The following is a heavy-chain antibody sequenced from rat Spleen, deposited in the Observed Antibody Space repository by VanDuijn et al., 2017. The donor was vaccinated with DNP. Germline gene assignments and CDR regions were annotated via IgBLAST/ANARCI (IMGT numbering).Heavy chain of an antibody. J-gene: IGHJ2*01. V-gene: IGHV5-31*01. CDR2: IFNSGGTT. CDR3: TRQDPFDY. CDR1: GFIFSNYW. Sequence: EVQLVESGGGPVQPGRSLKLSCVASGFIFSNYWMTWIRQAPGKGLEWVASIFNSGGTTYYPDSVKGRFTISRDNAKSTLYLQMDSLRSEDTATYYCTRQDPFDYWGQGVMVTVSS.